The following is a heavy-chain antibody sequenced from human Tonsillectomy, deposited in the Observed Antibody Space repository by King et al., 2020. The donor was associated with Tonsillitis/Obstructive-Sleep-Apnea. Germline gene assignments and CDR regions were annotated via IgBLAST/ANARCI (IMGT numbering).Heavy chain of an antibody. Sequence: VQLQQWGAGLLKPSETLSLTCAVYGGSFSTDYWSWIRQPPGKGLEWIGEINHSGSTNYNPSLNSRVTVSVDKSKIQFSLKLSSVTAADTAVYYCARECGGDCYAIDYWGQGTLVTVSP. CDR3: ARECGGDCYAIDY. CDR1: GGSFSTDY. CDR2: INHSGST. D-gene: IGHD2-21*01. J-gene: IGHJ4*02. V-gene: IGHV4-34*01.